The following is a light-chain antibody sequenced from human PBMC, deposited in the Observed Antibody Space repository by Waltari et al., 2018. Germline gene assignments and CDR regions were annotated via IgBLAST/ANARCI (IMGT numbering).Light chain of an antibody. Sequence: DIQMTQSPSSLSASVGDTVTITCRASQGISSYLNWFQQKPGKAPKLLIYAATTLQSGVPSRFSGSGSGTEFTLTISSLQPEDFADYYCLQHNNYPLTFGGGIKVEIK. CDR1: QGISSY. V-gene: IGKV1-17*01. CDR2: AAT. CDR3: LQHNNYPLT. J-gene: IGKJ4*01.